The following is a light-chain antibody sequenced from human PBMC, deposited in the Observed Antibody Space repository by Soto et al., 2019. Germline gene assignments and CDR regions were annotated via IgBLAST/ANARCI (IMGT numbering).Light chain of an antibody. CDR3: QQSYSTLFT. Sequence: DIQMTQSPSSLSASVGDRVTITCRASQTIATFLNWYQQKPGKAPNLVIYTASSLQSGVPSRFSGSGSGTDFTLTISSLQPEDFATYYCQQSYSTLFTCGPGTKVDI. CDR2: TAS. V-gene: IGKV1-39*01. J-gene: IGKJ3*01. CDR1: QTIATF.